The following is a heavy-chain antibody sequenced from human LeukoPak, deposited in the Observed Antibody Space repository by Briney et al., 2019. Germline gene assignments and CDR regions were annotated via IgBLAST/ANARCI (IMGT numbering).Heavy chain of an antibody. D-gene: IGHD3-22*01. J-gene: IGHJ4*02. CDR2: IYTSGST. CDR3: ARGKYYYDSSGYYYFDY. CDR1: GGSISSYY. V-gene: IGHV4-4*07. Sequence: SGTLSLTCTVSGGSISSYYWSWIRQPAGKGLEWIGRIYTSGSTNYNPSLKSRVTMSVDTSKNQFSLKLSSVTAADTAVYYCARGKYYYDSSGYYYFDYWGQGTLVTVSS.